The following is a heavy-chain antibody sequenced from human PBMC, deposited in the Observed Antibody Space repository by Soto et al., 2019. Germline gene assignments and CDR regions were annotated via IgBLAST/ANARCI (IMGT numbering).Heavy chain of an antibody. V-gene: IGHV3-23*01. CDR2: ISGSGGST. CDR1: RFSFSSYA. D-gene: IGHD2-2*01. J-gene: IGHJ4*02. Sequence: EVQLLESGGGLVQPGGSLRLSCAASRFSFSSYAMSWVRQAPGKGLEWVSGISGSGGSTDYADSVKGRFTISRDNSKNTLFLQMNSLRAEDTAVYYCAKDRWSGYCSMTSCYGGVDYWGQGTLVTVSS. CDR3: AKDRWSGYCSMTSCYGGVDY.